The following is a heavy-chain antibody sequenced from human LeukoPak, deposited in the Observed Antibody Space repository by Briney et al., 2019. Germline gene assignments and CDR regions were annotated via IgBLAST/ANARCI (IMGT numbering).Heavy chain of an antibody. D-gene: IGHD4-17*01. CDR3: SRNQDYGSYYYYYMDG. J-gene: IGHJ6*03. CDR2: IYYSGST. V-gene: IGHV4-59*11. CDR1: GGSISSHY. Sequence: PSGTLSLTRTVSGGSISSHYWSWIRQPPGKGLEWHGYIYYSGSTNYNPSLKSRVTISVDTSKNHFSLKLSSVTAADTAVYYCSRNQDYGSYYYYYMDGWGKGTTVTVSS.